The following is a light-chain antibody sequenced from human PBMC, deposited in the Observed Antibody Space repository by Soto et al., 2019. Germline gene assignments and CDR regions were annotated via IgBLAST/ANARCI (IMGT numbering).Light chain of an antibody. V-gene: IGLV2-14*01. CDR2: EVH. CDR1: SSDVGGYNY. J-gene: IGLJ3*02. CDR3: SSYTSGSAWV. Sequence: QSVLTQPASVSGSPGQSITISCTGTSSDVGGYNYVSWYQRHSGKAPKLMIYEVHNRPSGVSNRFSGSKSGNTASLTIFGRQAEDEADYFCSSYTSGSAWVFGGGTKLTVL.